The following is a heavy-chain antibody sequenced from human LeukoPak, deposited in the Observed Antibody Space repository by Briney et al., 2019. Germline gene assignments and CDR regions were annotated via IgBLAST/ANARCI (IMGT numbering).Heavy chain of an antibody. V-gene: IGHV7-4-1*02. CDR1: GYTFTSHG. CDR2: INTNTGNP. D-gene: IGHD6-13*01. J-gene: IGHJ4*02. CDR3: ARARGYKAAAGPDY. Sequence: ASVKVSCKASGYTFTSHGISWVRQAPGQGLEWMGWINTNTGNPTYAQGFTGRFVFSLDTSVSTAYLQISSLKAEDTAVYYCARARGYKAAAGPDYWGQGTLVTVSS.